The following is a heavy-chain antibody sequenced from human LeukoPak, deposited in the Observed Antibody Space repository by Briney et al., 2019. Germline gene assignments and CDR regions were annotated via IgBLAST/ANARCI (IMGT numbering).Heavy chain of an antibody. D-gene: IGHD3-22*01. CDR3: ARGQINYDSSGYYYGYFQH. V-gene: IGHV1-69*05. J-gene: IGHJ1*01. Sequence: SVKVSCKASGGTFSSYAISWVRQAPGQGLEWMGGIIPIFGTANYAQKFQGRFTITTDESTSTAYMELSSLRSEDTAVYYCARGQINYDSSGYYYGYFQHWGQGTLVTVSS. CDR1: GGTFSSYA. CDR2: IIPIFGTA.